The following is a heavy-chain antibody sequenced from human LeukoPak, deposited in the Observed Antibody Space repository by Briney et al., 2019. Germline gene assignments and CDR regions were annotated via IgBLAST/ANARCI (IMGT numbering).Heavy chain of an antibody. Sequence: PGGSLRLSCAASGFTFSSYSMNWVRQAPGKGLEWVSSISSSSSYIYYADSVKGRFTISRDNAKNSLYLQMDSLGAEDTAVYYCASSCSSTSCYHKYNWFDPWGQGTLVTVSS. V-gene: IGHV3-21*01. CDR2: ISSSSSYI. D-gene: IGHD2-2*01. J-gene: IGHJ5*02. CDR3: ASSCSSTSCYHKYNWFDP. CDR1: GFTFSSYS.